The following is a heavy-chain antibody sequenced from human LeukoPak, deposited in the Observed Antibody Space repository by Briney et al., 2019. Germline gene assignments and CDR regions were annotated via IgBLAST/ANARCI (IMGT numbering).Heavy chain of an antibody. CDR3: ARYVSLSGYSSSLDAFDI. CDR1: GYTFTGYY. V-gene: IGHV1-2*02. J-gene: IGHJ3*02. D-gene: IGHD6-13*01. CDR2: INPNSGGT. Sequence: ASVKVSCKASGYTFTGYYMHWVRQPPGQGLEWMGWINPNSGGTNYAQKFQGRVTMTRDTSISTAYMELSRLRSDDTAVYYCARYVSLSGYSSSLDAFDIWGQGTMVTVSS.